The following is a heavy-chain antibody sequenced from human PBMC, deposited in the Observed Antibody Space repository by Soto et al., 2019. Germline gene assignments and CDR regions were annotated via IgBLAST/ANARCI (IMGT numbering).Heavy chain of an antibody. Sequence: GGSLRLSCAASGFTFSSYSMNWVRQAPGKGLEWVSSISSSSSYIYYADSVKGRFTISRDNAKNSLYLQMNSLRAEDTAVYYCARDIGGYCSGGSCYFRWNWFDPWGQGTLVTVSS. CDR3: ARDIGGYCSGGSCYFRWNWFDP. J-gene: IGHJ5*02. D-gene: IGHD2-15*01. V-gene: IGHV3-21*01. CDR1: GFTFSSYS. CDR2: ISSSSSYI.